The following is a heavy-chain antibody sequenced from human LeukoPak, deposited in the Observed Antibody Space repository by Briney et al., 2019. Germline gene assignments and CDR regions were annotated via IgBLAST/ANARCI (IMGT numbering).Heavy chain of an antibody. Sequence: GGSLRLSCAASGFSVSSNYMSWVRQAPGKGLEWVSLIYSGASTFYADSVRGRFIISRDNSKNTLYLQMNSLRAEDSAVYYCASESGGGRTLYYFGYWGRGTLVTVSS. D-gene: IGHD2-15*01. J-gene: IGHJ4*02. CDR1: GFSVSSNY. CDR3: ASESGGGRTLYYFGY. V-gene: IGHV3-66*01. CDR2: IYSGAST.